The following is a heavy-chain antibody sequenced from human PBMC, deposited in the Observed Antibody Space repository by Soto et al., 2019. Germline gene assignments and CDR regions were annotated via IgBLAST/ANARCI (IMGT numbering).Heavy chain of an antibody. CDR1: GFSCSRYV. V-gene: IGHV3-23*01. CDR3: AKGLVVVQADMSYYMDV. CDR2: ISGSGGST. D-gene: IGHD2-2*01. Sequence: EVQLLQSGGGLVQPGGSLRLACAASGFSCSRYVMSWVRPAPGKGLVWVSSISGSGGSTYYTDSVKGRFTISRDNSKNTLYLQMNSLRAEDTAVYYCAKGLVVVQADMSYYMDVWGKGTTVTVSS. J-gene: IGHJ6*03.